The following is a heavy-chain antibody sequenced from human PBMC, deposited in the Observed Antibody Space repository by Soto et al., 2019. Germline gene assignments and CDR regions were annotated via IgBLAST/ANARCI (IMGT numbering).Heavy chain of an antibody. J-gene: IGHJ4*02. D-gene: IGHD4-17*01. CDR3: AKEAVSGDGIWLLDS. CDR1: GFTFTNYA. V-gene: IGHV3-23*01. Sequence: GGSLRLSCAASGFTFTNYAMTWARQARGKGLEWVSSLLRSGSTTYYADSVKGRFTISSDISANSLYLQMDSLRAEDTAVYYCAKEAVSGDGIWLLDSWGQGTVVTVSS. CDR2: LLRSGSTT.